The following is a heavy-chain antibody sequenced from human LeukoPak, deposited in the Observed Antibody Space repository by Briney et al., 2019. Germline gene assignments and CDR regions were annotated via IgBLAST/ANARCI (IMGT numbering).Heavy chain of an antibody. CDR2: MNPNTDET. CDR3: ARSDNTYWYYYYSLDV. J-gene: IGHJ6*02. V-gene: IGHV1-8*01. Sequence: GASVKVSCKASGYPFTSYEINWVRQAPGQGLEWLGWMNPNTDETGYEAEFQGRVAMTMNMSINTAYMELSGLRSEDTAVYYCARSDNTYWYYYYSLDVWGQGTTVTVSS. D-gene: IGHD2-8*02. CDR1: GYPFTSYE.